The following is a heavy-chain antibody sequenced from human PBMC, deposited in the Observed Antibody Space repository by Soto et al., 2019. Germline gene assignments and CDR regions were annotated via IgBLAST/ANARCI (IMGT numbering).Heavy chain of an antibody. CDR2: IYYSGST. J-gene: IGHJ6*02. V-gene: IGHV4-59*01. Sequence: SETLSLTCTVSGGSISSYYWSWIRQPPGKGLEWIGYIYYSGSTNYNPSLKSRVTISVDTSKNQFSLKLSSVTAADTAVYYCAREDYYYDSSGYRYYYYGMDVWGQGTTVTVSS. CDR3: AREDYYYDSSGYRYYYYGMDV. CDR1: GGSISSYY. D-gene: IGHD3-22*01.